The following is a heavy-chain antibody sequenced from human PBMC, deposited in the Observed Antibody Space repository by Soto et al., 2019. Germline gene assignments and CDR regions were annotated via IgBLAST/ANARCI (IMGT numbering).Heavy chain of an antibody. Sequence: PGESLKISCKGSGYSFTSYWIGWVRQMPGKGLEWMGIIYPGDSDTRYSPSFQGQVTISADKSISTAYLQWSSLKASDTAMYYCARSPNLHYGDYVSFNDYWGQGTLVTVSS. CDR2: IYPGDSDT. CDR3: ARSPNLHYGDYVSFNDY. J-gene: IGHJ4*02. D-gene: IGHD4-17*01. CDR1: GYSFTSYW. V-gene: IGHV5-51*01.